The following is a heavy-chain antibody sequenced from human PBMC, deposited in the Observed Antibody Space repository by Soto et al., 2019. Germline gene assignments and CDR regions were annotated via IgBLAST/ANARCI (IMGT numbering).Heavy chain of an antibody. CDR2: IYYSVST. CDR3: ARDAWNRDMVLDYYGMDV. Sequence: SETLSLTCTVSGGSLSSGGYPWSWILQHPGKGLEWIGYIYYSVSTCYNPALESRVSISVDTSKNQFSLKLRSVTAADTAVYYCARDAWNRDMVLDYYGMDVWGQGTKVTVSS. CDR1: GGSLSSGGYP. J-gene: IGHJ6*02. V-gene: IGHV4-30-4*08. D-gene: IGHD3-10*01.